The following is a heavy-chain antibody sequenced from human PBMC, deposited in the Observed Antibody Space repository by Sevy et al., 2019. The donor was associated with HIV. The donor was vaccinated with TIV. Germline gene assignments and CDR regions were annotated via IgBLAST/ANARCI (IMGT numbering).Heavy chain of an antibody. CDR2: INQDGRDK. Sequence: GGSLRLSCAASGFIFSTSWMAWVRQAPGKGLECVAAINQDGRDKYYVDSVKGRFIVSRDNAKNSLFLQMNSLGDEDTAVYYCVRGGGASWGPGALVTVSS. J-gene: IGHJ5*02. CDR1: GFIFSTSW. D-gene: IGHD3-16*01. V-gene: IGHV3-7*04. CDR3: VRGGGAS.